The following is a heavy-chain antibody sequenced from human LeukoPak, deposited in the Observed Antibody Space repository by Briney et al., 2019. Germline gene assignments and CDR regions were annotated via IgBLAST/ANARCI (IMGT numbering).Heavy chain of an antibody. J-gene: IGHJ4*02. CDR3: ARRLLTGYCEF. CDR2: FYSGDTT. CDR1: GFTVSSNY. D-gene: IGHD3-9*01. Sequence: PGGSLRLSCAASGFTVSSNYMSWVRQAPGKGLEWVSVFYSGDTTYYANSVKGRFTISRDSSKNMLYLQMNSLRAEDTAVYYCARRLLTGYCEFWGQGTLVTVSS. V-gene: IGHV3-66*01.